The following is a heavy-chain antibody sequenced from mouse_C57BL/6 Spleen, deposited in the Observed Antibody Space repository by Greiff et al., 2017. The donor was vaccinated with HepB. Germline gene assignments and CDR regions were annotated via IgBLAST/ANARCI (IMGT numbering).Heavy chain of an antibody. CDR3: ARFTTVVATDYFDY. CDR1: GFTFTDYY. D-gene: IGHD1-1*01. Sequence: DVHLVESGGGLVQPGGSLSLSCAASGFTFTDYYMSWVRQPPGKALEWLGFIRNKANGYTTEYSASVKGRFTISRDNSQSILYLQMNALRAEDSATYYCARFTTVVATDYFDYWGQGTTLTVSS. J-gene: IGHJ2*01. CDR2: IRNKANGYTT. V-gene: IGHV7-3*01.